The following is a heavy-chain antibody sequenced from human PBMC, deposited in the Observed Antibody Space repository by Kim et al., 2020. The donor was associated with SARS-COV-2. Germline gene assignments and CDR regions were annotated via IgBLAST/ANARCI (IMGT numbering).Heavy chain of an antibody. Sequence: GGSLRLSCAASGFTFSSYSMNWVRQAPGKGLEWVSSISSSSSYIYYADSVKGRFTISRDNAKNSLYLQMNSLRAEDTAVYYCARADCSGGSCYFGPYWYFDLWGRGTLVTVSS. CDR2: ISSSSSYI. CDR3: ARADCSGGSCYFGPYWYFDL. J-gene: IGHJ2*01. V-gene: IGHV3-21*01. CDR1: GFTFSSYS. D-gene: IGHD2-15*01.